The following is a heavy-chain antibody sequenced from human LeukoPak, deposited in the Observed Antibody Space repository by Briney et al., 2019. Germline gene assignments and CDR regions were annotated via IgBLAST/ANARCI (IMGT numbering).Heavy chain of an antibody. Sequence: SETLSLTCTLPYGSISGYFWSWVRQTAGKGLEWIGRIDTSGSTSYNASLKSRVTMSVDTSKNQVSLKLTSVTAADTALYFCARDRRSARVNSYHYYYLDVWGKGTTVTVSS. J-gene: IGHJ6*03. CDR3: ARDRRSARVNSYHYYYLDV. V-gene: IGHV4-4*07. D-gene: IGHD6-25*01. CDR2: IDTSGST. CDR1: YGSISGYF.